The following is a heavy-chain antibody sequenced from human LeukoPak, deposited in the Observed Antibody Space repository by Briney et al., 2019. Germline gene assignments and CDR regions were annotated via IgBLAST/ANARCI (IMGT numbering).Heavy chain of an antibody. D-gene: IGHD7-27*01. Sequence: ASVTVSCKASGYTFTGYYIHWVRQAPGQGLEWMGWINPNNGGTNYAQTFQGRVTMTRDTSISTASMELSRLRSDDSAVYFCAGYSNSGGDYWGQGSLVTVSS. CDR2: INPNNGGT. CDR1: GYTFTGYY. CDR3: AGYSNSGGDY. J-gene: IGHJ4*02. V-gene: IGHV1-2*02.